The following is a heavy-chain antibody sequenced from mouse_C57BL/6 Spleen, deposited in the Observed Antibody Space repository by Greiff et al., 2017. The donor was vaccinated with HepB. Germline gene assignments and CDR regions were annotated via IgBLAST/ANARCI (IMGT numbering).Heavy chain of an antibody. CDR3: AREGTAQATDYFDY. J-gene: IGHJ2*01. Sequence: EVKLMESGPGLVKPSQSLSLTCSVTGYSITSGYYWNWIRQFPGNKLEWMGYISYDGSNNYNPSLKNRISITRDTSKNQFFLKLNSVTTEDTATYYCAREGTAQATDYFDYWGQGTTLTVSS. CDR2: ISYDGSN. CDR1: GYSITSGYY. V-gene: IGHV3-6*01. D-gene: IGHD3-2*02.